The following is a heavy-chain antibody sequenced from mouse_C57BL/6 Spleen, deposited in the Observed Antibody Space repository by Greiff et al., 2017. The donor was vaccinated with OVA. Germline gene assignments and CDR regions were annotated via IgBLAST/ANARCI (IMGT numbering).Heavy chain of an antibody. CDR1: GFTFTSYW. D-gene: IGHD1-1*01. Sequence: VQLQQPGAELVRPGASVKLSCKASGFTFTSYWMQWVKQRPEQGLEWIGEIDPSDSYTNYNQKFKGKATLTVDTSSSTAYLQLSSLTSEDSAVYYCAGCYCGSSYPFAYWGQGTLVTVSA. CDR3: AGCYCGSSYPFAY. J-gene: IGHJ3*01. CDR2: IDPSDSYT. V-gene: IGHV1-50*01.